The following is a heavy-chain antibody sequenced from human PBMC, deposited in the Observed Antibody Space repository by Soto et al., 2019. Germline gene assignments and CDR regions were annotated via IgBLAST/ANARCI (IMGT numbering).Heavy chain of an antibody. Sequence: GGSLRLSCAASGFTFSSYGMHWVRQAPGKGLEWVAVISYDGSNKYYADSVKGRFTISRDNSKNTMYLQMNSLRAEDTAVYYCAKDSATGARSNVPWGQGSLVTVSS. CDR2: ISYDGSNK. CDR3: AKDSATGARSNVP. CDR1: GFTFSSYG. J-gene: IGHJ5*02. D-gene: IGHD4-17*01. V-gene: IGHV3-30*18.